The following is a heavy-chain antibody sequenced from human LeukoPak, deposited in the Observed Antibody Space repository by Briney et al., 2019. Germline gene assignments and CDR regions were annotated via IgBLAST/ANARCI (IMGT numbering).Heavy chain of an antibody. CDR1: GFTFSSYA. J-gene: IGHJ4*02. CDR2: ISGSGGST. V-gene: IGHV3-23*01. CDR3: AKRCLGYCSGGSYDY. D-gene: IGHD2-15*01. Sequence: GVSLRLPCAASGFTFSSYAMTWVRQAPGKGLEWVSAISGSGGSTYYADSVKGRFTISRDNSKNTLYLQMNTLRAEDTAVYYCAKRCLGYCSGGSYDYWGQGTLVTVSS.